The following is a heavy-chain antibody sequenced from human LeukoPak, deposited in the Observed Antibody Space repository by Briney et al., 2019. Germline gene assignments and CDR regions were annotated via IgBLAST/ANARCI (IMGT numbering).Heavy chain of an antibody. D-gene: IGHD2-2*01. V-gene: IGHV4-34*01. J-gene: IGHJ5*02. CDR1: GGSFSGYY. CDR3: ARGPQYPWFDP. Sequence: SETLSLTCAVYGGSFSGYYWSWIRQPPGKGLEWIGEINHSGSTNYNPSLKSRVTISVDTSKNQFSLKLSSVTAADTAVYYCARGPQYPWFDPWGQGTLVTVSS. CDR2: INHSGST.